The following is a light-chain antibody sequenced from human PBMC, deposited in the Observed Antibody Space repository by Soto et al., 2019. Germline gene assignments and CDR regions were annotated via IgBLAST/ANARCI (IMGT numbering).Light chain of an antibody. CDR3: QQYNNWPWT. V-gene: IGKV1-27*01. J-gene: IGKJ1*01. CDR1: QGMTNY. Sequence: IQMTQSPSSLSASVGDIVTITCRASQGMTNYLAWYQQKPGKVPKVLIYAASTLQSGVPSRFSGSGSGTEFTLAISSLQSEDFAVYYCQQYNNWPWTFGRGTKVDIK. CDR2: AAS.